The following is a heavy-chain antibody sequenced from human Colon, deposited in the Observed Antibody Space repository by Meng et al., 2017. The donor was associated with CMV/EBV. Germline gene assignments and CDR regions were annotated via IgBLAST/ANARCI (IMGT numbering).Heavy chain of an antibody. CDR3: ARTPLDY. J-gene: IGHJ4*02. CDR1: GDSVSRDTVG. V-gene: IGHV6-1*01. CDR2: TYYRSRWLD. Sequence: SCAISGDSVSRDTVGWNWIRQSPSRGLEWLGRTYYRSRWLDDYAEFVRSRIRIDADTSKNQVSLQLNSVTPEDTGVYYCARTPLDYWGQGTLVTVSS.